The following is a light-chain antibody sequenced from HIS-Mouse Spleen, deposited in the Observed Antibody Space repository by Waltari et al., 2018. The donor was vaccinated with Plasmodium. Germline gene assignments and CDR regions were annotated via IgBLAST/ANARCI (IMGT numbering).Light chain of an antibody. V-gene: IGKV3-15*01. CDR2: GAS. J-gene: IGKJ4*01. CDR3: QQYNNWPLT. Sequence: EIVMTQSPATLSVSPGERATLSCRASQSVSSNLAWYQQKHGPAPRLLIYGASTRATGIPARFSGSGAGTEFTLTISSLQSEDFAVYYCQQYNNWPLTFGGGTKVEIK. CDR1: QSVSSN.